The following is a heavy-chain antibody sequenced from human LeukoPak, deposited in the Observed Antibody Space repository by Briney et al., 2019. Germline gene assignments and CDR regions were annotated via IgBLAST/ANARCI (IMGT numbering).Heavy chain of an antibody. J-gene: IGHJ4*02. CDR3: VKGPRSYCSGGSCYED. D-gene: IGHD2-15*01. V-gene: IGHV3-64D*09. CDR2: ISSNGGST. Sequence: GSLRLSCSASGFTLSSYALHWVRQAPGKGLEYVSAISSNGGSTYYPDSVKGRFTISRDNSKSTLYLQMSSLRTEDTAVYYCVKGPRSYCSGGSCYEDWGQGTLVTVSS. CDR1: GFTLSSYA.